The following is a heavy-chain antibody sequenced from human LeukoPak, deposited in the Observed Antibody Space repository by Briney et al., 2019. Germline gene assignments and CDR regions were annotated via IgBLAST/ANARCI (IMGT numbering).Heavy chain of an antibody. CDR1: GYSFTSYW. CDR3: ARLYDGYNPILTN. V-gene: IGHV5-51*01. Sequence: KPGESLKISCKGSGYSFTSYWIGWVRQMPGKGLEWMGIIYPGDSDTRYSPSFQGQVTISADKSISTAYLQRSSLKASDTAMYYCARLYDGYNPILTNWGQGTLVTVSS. CDR2: IYPGDSDT. D-gene: IGHD5-24*01. J-gene: IGHJ4*02.